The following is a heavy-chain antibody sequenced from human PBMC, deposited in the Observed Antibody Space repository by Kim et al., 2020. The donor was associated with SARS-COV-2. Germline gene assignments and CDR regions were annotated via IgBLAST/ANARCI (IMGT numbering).Heavy chain of an antibody. J-gene: IGHJ3*02. CDR3: ARGRYSSSWYSPQIDAFDI. V-gene: IGHV1-8*01. CDR2: MNPNSGNT. CDR1: GYTFTSYD. Sequence: ASVKVSCKASGYTFTSYDINWVRQATGQGLEWMGWMNPNSGNTGYAQKFQGRVTMTRNTSISTAYMELSSLRSEDTAVYYCARGRYSSSWYSPQIDAFDIWGQGTMVTVSS. D-gene: IGHD6-13*01.